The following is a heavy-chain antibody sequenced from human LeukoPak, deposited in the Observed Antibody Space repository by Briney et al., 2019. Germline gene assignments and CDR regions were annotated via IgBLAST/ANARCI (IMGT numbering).Heavy chain of an antibody. V-gene: IGHV4-59*08. CDR1: GGSISSYY. CDR2: IYYSGST. J-gene: IGHJ6*03. CDR3: ARHRPTIFGGSYMDV. Sequence: SETLSLTCTVSGGSISSYYWSWIRQPPGKGLEWVGYIYYSGSTNYNPSLKSRVTISVDTSKNQFSLKLSSVTAADTAVYYCARHRPTIFGGSYMDVWGKGTTVTVSS. D-gene: IGHD3-3*01.